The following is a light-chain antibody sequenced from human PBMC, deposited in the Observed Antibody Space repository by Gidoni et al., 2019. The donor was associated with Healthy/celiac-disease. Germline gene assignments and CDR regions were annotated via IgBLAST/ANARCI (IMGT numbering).Light chain of an antibody. CDR1: QGIRNE. CDR3: LQNNSYPWT. V-gene: IGKV1-17*01. J-gene: IGKJ1*01. CDR2: AAS. Sequence: DIQMTQSPSSLSASVGDRVTITCRASQGIRNELGWFQQKPGKAPKRLIYAASSLQSGVPSRFSGGGSGTEFTLTISSLQPEDFATYYCLQNNSYPWTFGQGTKVEIK.